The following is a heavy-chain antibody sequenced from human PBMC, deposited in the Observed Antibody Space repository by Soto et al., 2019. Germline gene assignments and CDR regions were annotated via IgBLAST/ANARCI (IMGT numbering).Heavy chain of an antibody. CDR1: GFSLSTSGVG. V-gene: IGHV2-5*01. J-gene: IGHJ4*02. D-gene: IGHD2-15*01. Sequence: SGPTLVNPTQTLTLTCTFSGFSLSTSGVGVGWIRQPPGKALEWFALIYWNDDKRYSPSLKSRLTITKDTSKNQVVLTMTNMDPVDTATYYCALGYCSGGSCYSDYFDYWGQGTLVTVSS. CDR2: IYWNDDK. CDR3: ALGYCSGGSCYSDYFDY.